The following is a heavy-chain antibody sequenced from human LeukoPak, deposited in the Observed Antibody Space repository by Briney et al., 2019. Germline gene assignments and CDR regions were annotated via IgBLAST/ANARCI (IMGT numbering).Heavy chain of an antibody. CDR1: GFTFSHDW. D-gene: IGHD1-20*01. V-gene: IGHV3-7*01. Sequence: GGSLRLSCAASGFTFSHDWMSWVRQAPGKGLEWVASIKQDGSGEPYVDSVKGRFTISRDNAKNSLYLQMNSLRAEDTAVYYCARDHYNWTPDQGYKVFDYWGQGSLVTVSS. CDR2: IKQDGSGE. J-gene: IGHJ4*02. CDR3: ARDHYNWTPDQGYKVFDY.